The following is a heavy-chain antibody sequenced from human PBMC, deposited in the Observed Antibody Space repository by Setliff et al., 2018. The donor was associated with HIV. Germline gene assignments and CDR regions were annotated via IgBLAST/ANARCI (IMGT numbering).Heavy chain of an antibody. V-gene: IGHV4-59*01. J-gene: IGHJ4*02. CDR1: GGSMSNYY. Sequence: TLSLTCSVSGGSMSNYYWSWARQPPGKGLEWMGDIFHTGSSTYNPSLKSRVSLSVDTSKNQFSLRLSAVTAADTAVYYCASLTDYGGDSGSHWGQGTLVTVSS. CDR3: ASLTDYGGDSGSH. D-gene: IGHD4-17*01. CDR2: IFHTGSS.